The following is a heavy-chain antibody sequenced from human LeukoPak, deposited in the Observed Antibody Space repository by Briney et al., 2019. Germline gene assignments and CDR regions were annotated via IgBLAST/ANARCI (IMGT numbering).Heavy chain of an antibody. CDR3: AKGAYYDFWSRQGADYYYNYMDV. J-gene: IGHJ6*03. V-gene: IGHV6-1*01. Sequence: SQTLSLTCAISGDSVSTNSAGWDWLRQSPSRGLEWLGRAYYRSTWYNDYAVSVKSRITINPDTSKNQFSRQVNSVTPGDTVGYYCAKGAYYDFWSRQGADYYYNYMDVWGKGTTVTASS. CDR1: GDSVSTNSAG. D-gene: IGHD3-3*01. CDR2: AYYRSTWYN.